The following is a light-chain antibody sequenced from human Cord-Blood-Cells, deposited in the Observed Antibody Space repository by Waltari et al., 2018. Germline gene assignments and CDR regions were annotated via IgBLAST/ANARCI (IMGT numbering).Light chain of an antibody. J-gene: IGLJ1*01. CDR3: SSYTSSSTYV. CDR1: SSDVGGSTY. Sequence: QSALTQPASVSGSPGQSITISCTGPSSDVGGSTYVSWYQQHPGKAPKLMIYEVSNRPSGVSNRFSGSKSGNTASLTISGLQAEDEADYYCSSYTSSSTYVFGTGTKVTVL. CDR2: EVS. V-gene: IGLV2-14*01.